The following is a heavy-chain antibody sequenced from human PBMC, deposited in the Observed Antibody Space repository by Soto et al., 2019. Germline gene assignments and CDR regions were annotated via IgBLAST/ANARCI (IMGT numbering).Heavy chain of an antibody. Sequence: GGSLRLSCAASRFTFSSYSMNWVRQAPGKGLEWVSSISSSSSYIYYADSVKGRFTISRDNAKNSLYLQMNSLRAEDTAVYYCARDLGQDGDYGMDVWGQGTTVTVSS. CDR3: ARDLGQDGDYGMDV. CDR2: ISSSSSYI. V-gene: IGHV3-21*01. CDR1: RFTFSSYS. D-gene: IGHD4-17*01. J-gene: IGHJ6*02.